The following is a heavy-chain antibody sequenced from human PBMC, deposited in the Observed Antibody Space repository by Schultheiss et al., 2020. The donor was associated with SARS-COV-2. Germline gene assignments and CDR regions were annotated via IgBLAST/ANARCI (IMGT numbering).Heavy chain of an antibody. J-gene: IGHJ4*02. V-gene: IGHV3-13*01. D-gene: IGHD6-6*01. CDR1: GFTFSSYD. CDR2: IGTAGDT. Sequence: GGSLRLSCAASGFTFSSYDMHWVRQATGKGLEWVSAIGTAGDTYYPGSVKGRFTISRDNAKNSLYLQMNSLRAEDTAVYYCARDLRQQLVRTGGYWGQGTLVTVSS. CDR3: ARDLRQQLVRTGGY.